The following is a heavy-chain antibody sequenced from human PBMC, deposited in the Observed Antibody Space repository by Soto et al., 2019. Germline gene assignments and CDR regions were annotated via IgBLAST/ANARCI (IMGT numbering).Heavy chain of an antibody. D-gene: IGHD3-3*01. V-gene: IGHV4-34*01. CDR1: GGSFSRYY. J-gene: IGHJ6*03. CDR3: ARAGYDFWSGSYSANYYYYYYMDV. Sequence: SETLSLTCAVYGGSFSRYYCSWIRQPPGKGQKWIGEINHSGSTNYNPSLKSRVTISVDTSNNQFSLKLSSVTAADTAVYYCARAGYDFWSGSYSANYYYYYYMDVWGKGTTVTVSS. CDR2: INHSGST.